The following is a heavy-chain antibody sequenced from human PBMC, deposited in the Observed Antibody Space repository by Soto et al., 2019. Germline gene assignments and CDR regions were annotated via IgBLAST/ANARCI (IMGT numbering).Heavy chain of an antibody. CDR2: IYTSRTT. D-gene: IGHD2-15*01. Sequence: SETLSLTCTVSGDSFGRGSYYWCWLRQHPGKGLEWIGYIYTSRTTYYNPSLRSRVTISGDTSKNQFSLKLNSVTAADTAVYYCAGGRTRDYSIDSWGQGALVNVSS. V-gene: IGHV4-31*03. CDR1: GDSFGRGSYY. CDR3: AGGRTRDYSIDS. J-gene: IGHJ4*02.